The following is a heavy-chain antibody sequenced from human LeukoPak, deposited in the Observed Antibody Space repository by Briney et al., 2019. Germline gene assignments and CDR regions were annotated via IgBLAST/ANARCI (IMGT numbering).Heavy chain of an antibody. D-gene: IGHD3-10*01. V-gene: IGHV3-21*01. Sequence: GGSLRLSCAASGFTFSSYSMNWVRQAPGKGLEWVSSISSSSSYIYYADSVKGRFTISRDNAKNSLYLQMNSLRAEDTAVYYCARDRRYCGSGSYYSDWGQGTLVTVSS. CDR3: ARDRRYCGSGSYYSD. J-gene: IGHJ4*02. CDR1: GFTFSSYS. CDR2: ISSSSSYI.